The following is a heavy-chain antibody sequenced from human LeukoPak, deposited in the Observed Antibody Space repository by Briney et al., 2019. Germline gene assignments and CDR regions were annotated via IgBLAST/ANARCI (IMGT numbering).Heavy chain of an antibody. CDR3: ATSGYSSSWYFG. V-gene: IGHV3-30*02. CDR1: GFTFNSYG. CDR2: IRFDGSNN. J-gene: IGHJ4*02. D-gene: IGHD6-13*01. Sequence: GGSLRLSCAASGFTFNSYGIHWVRQAPGKGLEWVAFIRFDGSNNYYADSVKGRFTISRDNSKNTLYLQMNSLRAEDTAVYYCATSGYSSSWYFGWGQGTLVTVSS.